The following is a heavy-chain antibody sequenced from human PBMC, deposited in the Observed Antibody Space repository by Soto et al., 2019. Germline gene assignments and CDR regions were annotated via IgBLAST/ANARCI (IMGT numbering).Heavy chain of an antibody. CDR1: GDSISDTIYY. V-gene: IGHV4-39*01. D-gene: IGHD1-26*01. J-gene: IGHJ6*02. CDR3: ARGGIPPSGYGIAYAMDV. CDR2: IHYSGST. Sequence: SETLSLTCRVSGDSISDTIYYWGWIRQPPGMGLEWIGSIHYSGSTQFRPSFKSRVTISVDTSKNEFSLNLNSVTAADTAVYYCARGGIPPSGYGIAYAMDVWGQGTTVTVSS.